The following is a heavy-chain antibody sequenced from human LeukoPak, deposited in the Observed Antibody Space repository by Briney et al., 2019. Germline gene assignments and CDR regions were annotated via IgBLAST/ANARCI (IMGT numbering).Heavy chain of an antibody. Sequence: SETLSLTCAVYGGSFSGYYWSWIRQPPGKGLEWIGEINHSGSTNYNPSLKSRVTISVDTSKNQFSLKLNSVTAADTAVYYCTRSPGYYDGSDYYDEYFQDWGQGTLVTVSS. CDR1: GGSFSGYY. CDR3: TRSPGYYDGSDYYDEYFQD. D-gene: IGHD3-22*01. J-gene: IGHJ1*01. CDR2: INHSGST. V-gene: IGHV4-34*01.